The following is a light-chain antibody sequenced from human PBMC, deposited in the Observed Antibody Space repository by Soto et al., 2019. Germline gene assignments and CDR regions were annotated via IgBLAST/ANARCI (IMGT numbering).Light chain of an antibody. V-gene: IGLV2-8*01. CDR1: SSDVGGYNS. J-gene: IGLJ1*01. Sequence: QSALTQPRSVSGSPGQSVTISCTGTSSDVGGYNSVSWYQHHPGKAPKLMIYEVSKRPSGVPDRFSGSKSANTASLTVSGLLAEDEADYYCSSYAGSNNYVFGTGTKVTVL. CDR2: EVS. CDR3: SSYAGSNNYV.